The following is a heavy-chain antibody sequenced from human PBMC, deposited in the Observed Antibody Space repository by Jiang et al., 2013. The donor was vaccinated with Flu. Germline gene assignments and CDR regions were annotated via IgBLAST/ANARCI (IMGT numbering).Heavy chain of an antibody. Sequence: ISYDENYKYYADSVKGRFTISRDNSKNMLYVQMNSLRAEDTAVYYCAKNGDEGSYFDYWGQGTLVTVSS. CDR3: AKNGDEGSYFDY. J-gene: IGHJ4*02. V-gene: IGHV3-30*18. CDR2: ISYDENYK. D-gene: IGHD4-17*01.